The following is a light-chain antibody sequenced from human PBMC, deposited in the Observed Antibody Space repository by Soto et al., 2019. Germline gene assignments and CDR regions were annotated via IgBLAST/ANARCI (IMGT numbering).Light chain of an antibody. J-gene: IGKJ2*01. Sequence: IQMTQSPSTLSASVGDRVPITCRASQGLSGWLAWYQQKPGKAPKLLIYKTSSLESGVPSRFSGSGSGTEFTLTSRSLHPDDFATYYCLQYNSLYTFGQGTKLEIK. CDR1: QGLSGW. V-gene: IGKV1-5*03. CDR3: LQYNSLYT. CDR2: KTS.